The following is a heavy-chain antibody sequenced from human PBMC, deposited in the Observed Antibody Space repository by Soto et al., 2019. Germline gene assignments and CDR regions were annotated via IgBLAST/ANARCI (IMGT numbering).Heavy chain of an antibody. CDR2: INPDGGGT. Sequence: QVQLVQSGAEVKKPGASVKVSCKASGYTFTSYYMHWVRLAPGQGLEWMGIINPDGGGTSYAQQFQGRVIMTTDTSTSTVYMEMSSLRSEDTAVYYCAVAGNYLSMDVWCQGTTVTVSS. CDR1: GYTFTSYY. J-gene: IGHJ6*02. D-gene: IGHD4-4*01. CDR3: AVAGNYLSMDV. V-gene: IGHV1-46*01.